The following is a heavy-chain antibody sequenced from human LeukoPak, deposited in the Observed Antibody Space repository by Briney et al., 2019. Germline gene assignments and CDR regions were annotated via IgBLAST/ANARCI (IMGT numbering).Heavy chain of an antibody. Sequence: SETLSLTCTVSGGSISSYYWSWIRQPPGKGLEWIGYIYYSGSTNYNPSLKSRVTISVDTSKNQFSLKLSSVTAADTAVYYCARHVEEAEHAFDIWGQGTMVTVSS. J-gene: IGHJ3*02. CDR3: ARHVEEAEHAFDI. CDR1: GGSISSYY. D-gene: IGHD1-1*01. V-gene: IGHV4-59*08. CDR2: IYYSGST.